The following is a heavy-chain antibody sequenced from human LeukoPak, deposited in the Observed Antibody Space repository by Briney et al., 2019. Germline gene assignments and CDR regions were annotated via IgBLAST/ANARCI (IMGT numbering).Heavy chain of an antibody. CDR3: AKDAAVALLWFGEADYFDY. V-gene: IGHV3-23*01. CDR2: ISGSGGST. D-gene: IGHD3-10*01. Sequence: GGSLRLSCAASGFTFSSYAMSWVRQAPGKGLEWVSAISGSGGSTYYADSVKGRFTISRDNSKNTLYLQMNSLRAEDTAVYYCAKDAAVALLWFGEADYFDYWGQGTLVTVSS. CDR1: GFTFSSYA. J-gene: IGHJ4*02.